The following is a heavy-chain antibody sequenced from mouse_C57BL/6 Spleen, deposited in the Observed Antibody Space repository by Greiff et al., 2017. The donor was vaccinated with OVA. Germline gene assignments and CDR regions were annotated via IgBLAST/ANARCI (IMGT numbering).Heavy chain of an antibody. CDR1: GYTFTSYW. CDR2: IYPGSGST. Sequence: QVQLQQPGAELVKPGASVKMSCKASGYTFTSYWITWVKQRPGQGLEWIGDIYPGSGSTNYNEKFKSKATLTVDTSSSTAYMQLSSLTSEDSAVYDCARSGDTTVVGGYWGQGTLVTVSA. CDR3: ARSGDTTVVGGY. V-gene: IGHV1-55*01. J-gene: IGHJ3*01. D-gene: IGHD1-1*01.